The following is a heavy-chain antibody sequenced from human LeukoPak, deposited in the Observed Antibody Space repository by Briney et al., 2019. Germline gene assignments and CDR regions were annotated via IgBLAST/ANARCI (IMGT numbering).Heavy chain of an antibody. J-gene: IGHJ6*02. V-gene: IGHV1-69*13. CDR1: GYTFTSYG. CDR3: ARAWIQGSYYYYGMDV. Sequence: GASVKVSCKASGYTFTSYGISWVRQAPGQGLEWMGGIIPIFGTANYAQKFQGRVTITADESTSTAYMELSSLRSEDTAVYYCARAWIQGSYYYYGMDVWGQGTTVTVSS. CDR2: IIPIFGTA. D-gene: IGHD5-18*01.